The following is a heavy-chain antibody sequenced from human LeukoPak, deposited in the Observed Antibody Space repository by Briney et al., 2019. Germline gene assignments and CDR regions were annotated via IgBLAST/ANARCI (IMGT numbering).Heavy chain of an antibody. CDR2: IWYDGSKK. V-gene: IGHV3-33*01. CDR3: ARAGYDVYGMDV. Sequence: FXXVXXAXXKGLEWVAVIWYDGSKKYYEDSVKGRFTISKDNSKNTVYLQMNSLRAEDTAVYYCARAGYDVYGMDVWGTGNTVTVSS. D-gene: IGHD5-12*01. J-gene: IGHJ6*04.